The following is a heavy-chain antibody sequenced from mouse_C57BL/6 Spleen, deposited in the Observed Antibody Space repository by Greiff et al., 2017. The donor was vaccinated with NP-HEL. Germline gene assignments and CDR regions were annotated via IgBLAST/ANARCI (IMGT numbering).Heavy chain of an antibody. CDR1: GYAFSSYW. V-gene: IGHV1-80*01. CDR3: ARPSYYSNYVWFAY. J-gene: IGHJ3*01. D-gene: IGHD2-5*01. CDR2: IYPGDGDT. Sequence: VQLQQSGAELVKPGASVKISCKASGYAFSSYWMNWVKQRPGKGLEWIGQIYPGDGDTNYNGKFKGKATLTADKSSSTAYMQLSSLTSEDSAVYFCARPSYYSNYVWFAYWGQGTLVTVSA.